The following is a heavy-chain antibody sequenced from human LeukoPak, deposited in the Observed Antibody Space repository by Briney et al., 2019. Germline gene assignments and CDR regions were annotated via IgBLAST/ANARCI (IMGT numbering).Heavy chain of an antibody. CDR3: ASSGYDTNDY. V-gene: IGHV4-38-2*02. D-gene: IGHD5-12*01. Sequence: PSETLSLTCTVSGYSISSGYYWGWIRQPPGKGLEWIGSIYHSGSTYYNPSLKSRVTISADTSKNQFSLELSSVTAADTAVYYCASSGYDTNDYWGQGTLVTVSS. J-gene: IGHJ4*02. CDR1: GYSISSGYY. CDR2: IYHSGST.